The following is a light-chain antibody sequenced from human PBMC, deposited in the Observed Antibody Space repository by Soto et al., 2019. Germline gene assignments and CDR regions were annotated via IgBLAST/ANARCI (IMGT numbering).Light chain of an antibody. CDR2: EVS. J-gene: IGLJ1*01. V-gene: IGLV2-14*01. Sequence: QSVLDQPASVSETPEQSINISCTRTRSDIGGYNYVSWYQQHPVKGPKLMIYEVSNRPSGVSNRFSGSKSGNTASLTISELQAEDEADYYCSSYTSSSTLVFGTGSKVTVL. CDR1: RSDIGGYNY. CDR3: SSYTSSSTLV.